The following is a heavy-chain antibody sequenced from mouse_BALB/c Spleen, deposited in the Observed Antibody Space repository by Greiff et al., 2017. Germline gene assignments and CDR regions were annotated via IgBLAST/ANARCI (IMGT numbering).Heavy chain of an antibody. J-gene: IGHJ4*01. D-gene: IGHD1-1*01. CDR3: ARGYYGSSYGYYAMDY. V-gene: IGHV14-1*02. CDR2: IDPENGNT. Sequence: VQLKQSGAELVRPGALVKLSCKASGFNIKDYYMHWVKQRPEQGLEWIGWIDPENGNTIYDPKFQGKASITADTSSNTAYLQLSSLTSEDTAVYYCARGYYGSSYGYYAMDYWGQGTSVTVSS. CDR1: GFNIKDYY.